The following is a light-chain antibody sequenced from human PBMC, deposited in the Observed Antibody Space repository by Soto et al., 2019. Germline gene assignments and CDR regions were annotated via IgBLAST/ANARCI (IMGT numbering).Light chain of an antibody. Sequence: EIVMTQSPATLPVSPGERATLSCRASQSVSSNLAWSQQKPGQAPRLPIYGASTRATGIPARFSGGGSGTEFTLTLSSLQSEDFAVYYCQQYNNWPPRAWTFGQETKVEIK. CDR2: GAS. V-gene: IGKV3-15*01. CDR3: QQYNNWPPRAWT. CDR1: QSVSSN. J-gene: IGKJ1*01.